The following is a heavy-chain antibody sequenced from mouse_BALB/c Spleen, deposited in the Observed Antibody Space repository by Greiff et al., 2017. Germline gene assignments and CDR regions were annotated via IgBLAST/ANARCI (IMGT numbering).Heavy chain of an antibody. V-gene: IGHV5-6-3*01. Sequence: DVMLVESGGGLVQPGGSLKLSCAASGFTFSSYGMSWVRQTPDKRLELVATINSNGGSTYYPDSVKGRFTISRDNAKNTLYLQMSSLKSEDTAMYYCARDGGYPYYYAMDYWGQGTSVTVSS. J-gene: IGHJ4*01. CDR1: GFTFSSYG. CDR2: INSNGGST. D-gene: IGHD2-2*01. CDR3: ARDGGYPYYYAMDY.